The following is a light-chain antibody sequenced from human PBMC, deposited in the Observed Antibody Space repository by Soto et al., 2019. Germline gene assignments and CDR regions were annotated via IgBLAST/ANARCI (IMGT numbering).Light chain of an antibody. V-gene: IGLV2-14*01. CDR3: ASYTTSSTYA. Sequence: QSALTQPASVSGSPGQSIAISCSGTSSDVGGYSYVSWYQQQPGKAPKLVISDVSNRPSGVSDRFSGSKSGNTASLTISGPQTEDEADYYCASYTTSSTYAFGTGSKVTVL. CDR2: DVS. CDR1: SSDVGGYSY. J-gene: IGLJ1*01.